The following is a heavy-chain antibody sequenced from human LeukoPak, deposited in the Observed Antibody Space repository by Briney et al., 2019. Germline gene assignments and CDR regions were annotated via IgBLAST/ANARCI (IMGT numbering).Heavy chain of an antibody. CDR3: ARIEAVTRGYNHAYYFDY. V-gene: IGHV4-30-4*01. CDR1: GGSISSGDYY. D-gene: IGHD5-18*01. J-gene: IGHJ4*02. CDR2: IYYSGST. Sequence: SETLSLTCTVSGGSISSGDYYWSWIRQPPGKGLEWIGYIYYSGSTYYNPSLKSRVTISVDTSKKQFSLKLRTATAADTAVYYCARIEAVTRGYNHAYYFDYWGQGTLVTVSS.